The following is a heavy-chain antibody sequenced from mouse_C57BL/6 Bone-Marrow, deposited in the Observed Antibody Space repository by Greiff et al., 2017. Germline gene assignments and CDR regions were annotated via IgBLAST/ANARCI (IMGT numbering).Heavy chain of an antibody. J-gene: IGHJ1*03. D-gene: IGHD1-1*01. Sequence: VQLQQSGAELVRPGASVKLSCTASGFNIQDDYMHWVKQRPEQGLEWIGWIDPENGDTEYASKFQGKATITADTSSNTAYLQLSSLTSEDTAFYYCTTREDYYGSSYWYFDVWGTGTTVTVSS. CDR1: GFNIQDDY. CDR3: TTREDYYGSSYWYFDV. CDR2: IDPENGDT. V-gene: IGHV14-4*01.